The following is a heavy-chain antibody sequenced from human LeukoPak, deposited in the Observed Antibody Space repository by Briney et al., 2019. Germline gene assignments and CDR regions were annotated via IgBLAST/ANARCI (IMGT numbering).Heavy chain of an antibody. V-gene: IGHV4-39*01. CDR3: DNLADSDFWSGITIDGAYFDY. Sequence: SETLSLTCTVSGGSISSSSYYWGWLRQPPGKGLEWVGSIYYSGSTYYNPSLKSRVTISVDTSKNQFTQKVSSVTAADPVEKYTDNLADSDFWSGITIDGAYFDYWGQGTLVTVSS. D-gene: IGHD3-3*01. CDR1: GGSISSSSYY. J-gene: IGHJ4*02. CDR2: IYYSGST.